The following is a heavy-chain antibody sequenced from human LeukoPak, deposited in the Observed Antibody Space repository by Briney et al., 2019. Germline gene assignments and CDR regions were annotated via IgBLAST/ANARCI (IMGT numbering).Heavy chain of an antibody. V-gene: IGHV1-69*13. CDR2: IIPIFGTA. D-gene: IGHD3-16*01. CDR1: GYTFTGYY. J-gene: IGHJ4*02. Sequence: GASVKVSCKASGYTFTGYYMHWVRQAPGQGLEWMGGIIPIFGTANYAQKFQGRVTITADESTSTAYMELSSLRSEDTAVYYCARVFGRGGGAFDYWGQGTLVTVSS. CDR3: ARVFGRGGGAFDY.